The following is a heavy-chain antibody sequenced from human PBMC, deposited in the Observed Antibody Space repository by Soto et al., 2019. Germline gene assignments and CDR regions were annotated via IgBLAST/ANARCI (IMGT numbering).Heavy chain of an antibody. J-gene: IGHJ3*01. V-gene: IGHV1-18*04. CDR2: ISAYNGKT. CDR1: GYTFTNYG. D-gene: IGHD1-7*01. Sequence: QVQLVQSGTEVKTPGASVKVSCHASGYTFTNYGINWVRQAPGQGLEWMARISAYNGKTHHAPFVQDRVTMPTDTSTRAAYMELTSLRSDDTAVYYCARGGWNYGPGPFDLWGQGTMVTVSS. CDR3: ARGGWNYGPGPFDL.